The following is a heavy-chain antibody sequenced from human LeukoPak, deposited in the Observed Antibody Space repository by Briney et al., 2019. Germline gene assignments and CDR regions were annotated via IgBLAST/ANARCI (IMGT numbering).Heavy chain of an antibody. CDR3: ARDSSLSEAFDI. J-gene: IGHJ3*02. Sequence: KPSETLSLTCTVSGGSISSGGYYWSWIRQPPGKGLEWIGYIYHSGSTYYNPSLKSRVTISVDRSKNQFSLKLSSVTAADTAVYYCARDSSLSEAFDIWGQGTMVTVSS. CDR1: GGSISSGGYY. V-gene: IGHV4-30-2*01. CDR2: IYHSGST.